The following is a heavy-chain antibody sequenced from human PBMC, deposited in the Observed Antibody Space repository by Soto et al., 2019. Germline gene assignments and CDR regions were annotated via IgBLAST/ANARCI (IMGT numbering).Heavy chain of an antibody. J-gene: IGHJ5*02. CDR3: VRRHVSATGIDWFDP. V-gene: IGHV1-3*01. CDR1: GYTYTGYG. Sequence: ASVKVSCKASGYTYTGYGIHWVRQAPGQRLEWMGWINAANGDTKYSPKFQGRVTITRDTSASTAYMELSSLRSEDTAVYYCVRRHVSATGIDWFDPWGQGTLVTVSS. D-gene: IGHD6-13*01. CDR2: INAANGDT.